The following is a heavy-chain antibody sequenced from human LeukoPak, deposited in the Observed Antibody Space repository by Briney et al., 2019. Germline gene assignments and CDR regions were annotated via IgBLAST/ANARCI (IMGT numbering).Heavy chain of an antibody. V-gene: IGHV3-64D*09. J-gene: IGHJ6*02. D-gene: IGHD2-15*01. CDR2: ISDSGGST. CDR1: GFPFSSYA. Sequence: GGSLRVSSSASGFPFSSYAMYWVRQAPGKGLEYVSAISDSGGSTYYADSVKGRFTISRDNSKNTLYLQMSSLRAEDTAVYFCVRGYSFCPDCMDVWGQAAPLTVSS. CDR3: VRGYSFCPDCMDV.